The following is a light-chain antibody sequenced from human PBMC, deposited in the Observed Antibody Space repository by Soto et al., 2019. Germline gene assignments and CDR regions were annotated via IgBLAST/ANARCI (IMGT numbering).Light chain of an antibody. V-gene: IGLV2-14*01. Sequence: QSALTQPASVSGSPGQSITISCSGTSSDVGGYDHVSWYQHHPGEAPKLMIYEVSYRPSGVSTRFSGSKSGNTASLTISGLQAEDEADYYCSSYTSSSTGGLFGGGTKRTVL. J-gene: IGLJ2*01. CDR2: EVS. CDR1: SSDVGGYDH. CDR3: SSYTSSSTGGL.